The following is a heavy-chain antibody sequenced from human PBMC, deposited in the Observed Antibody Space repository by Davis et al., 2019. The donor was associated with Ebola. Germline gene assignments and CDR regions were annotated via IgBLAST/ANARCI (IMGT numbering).Heavy chain of an antibody. Sequence: MPGGSLRLSCAVYGGSFSGYYWSWIRQPPGKGLEWIGEINHSGSTNYNPSLKSRVTISVDTSKNQFSLKLSSVTAADTAVYYCARGDVIAAAGTFDYWGQGTLVTVSS. V-gene: IGHV4-34*01. CDR1: GGSFSGYY. CDR3: ARGDVIAAAGTFDY. J-gene: IGHJ4*02. CDR2: INHSGST. D-gene: IGHD6-13*01.